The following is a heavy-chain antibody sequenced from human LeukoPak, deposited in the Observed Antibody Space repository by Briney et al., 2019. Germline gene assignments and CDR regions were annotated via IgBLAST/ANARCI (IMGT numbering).Heavy chain of an antibody. CDR3: ARDRYDFWSGYYN. CDR1: DGSIKDYY. J-gene: IGHJ4*02. V-gene: IGHV4-59*01. CDR2: IFYSGRT. Sequence: SETLSLTCSVSDGSIKDYYWSWIRQPPGKGLEWIGYIFYSGRTNYNPSLKSRLTMSLDTSKNQFSLKLTSVTAADTAVYYCARDRYDFWSGYYNWGQGTLVTVSS. D-gene: IGHD3-3*01.